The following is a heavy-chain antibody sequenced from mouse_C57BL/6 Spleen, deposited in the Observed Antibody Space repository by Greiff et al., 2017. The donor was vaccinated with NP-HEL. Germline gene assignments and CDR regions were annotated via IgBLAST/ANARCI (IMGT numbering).Heavy chain of an antibody. V-gene: IGHV5-6*01. J-gene: IGHJ2*01. CDR3: ARLDLYYFDY. Sequence: EVRLVESGGNLVKPGGSLKLSCAASGFTFSSYGLSWVRPTPDKRLAWVATISSGGSYTYYPDSVKGRFTISRDNAKNTLYLQMSSLKSEDTAMYYCARLDLYYFDYGGQGTTLTVSS. CDR2: ISSGGSYT. CDR1: GFTFSSYG.